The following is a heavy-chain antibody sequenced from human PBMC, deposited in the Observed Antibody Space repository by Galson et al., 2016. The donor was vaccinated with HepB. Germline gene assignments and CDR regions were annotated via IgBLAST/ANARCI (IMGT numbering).Heavy chain of an antibody. V-gene: IGHV3-30-3*01. CDR3: VRELRSLFDY. CDR1: GFTFSSYA. D-gene: IGHD3-3*01. J-gene: IGHJ4*02. CDR2: ISYDGSNK. Sequence: SLRLSCAASGFTFSSYAMHWVRQAPGKGLEWVALISYDGSNKYSADSVKGRFTISRDNSKSTLYLQMNSLRAEDTAVYYCVRELRSLFDYWGQGTLVTVSS.